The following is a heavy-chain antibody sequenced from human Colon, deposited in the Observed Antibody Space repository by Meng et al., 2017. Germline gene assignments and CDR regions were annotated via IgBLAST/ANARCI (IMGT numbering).Heavy chain of an antibody. CDR3: ARDYWGSLDF. CDR2: ARIDYANT. CDR1: GASVRSPDHQ. D-gene: IGHD3-16*01. J-gene: IGHJ4*02. Sequence: QVQLQESGPGLGRPSATLSLICAASGASVRSPDHQWGWVRQPPGKGLEWIGYARIDYANTNYNPSLKSRVNVSLDTSKNQFSLNVRSVTAAVTAVYYCARDYWGSLDFWGQGILVTVSS. V-gene: IGHV4-61*08.